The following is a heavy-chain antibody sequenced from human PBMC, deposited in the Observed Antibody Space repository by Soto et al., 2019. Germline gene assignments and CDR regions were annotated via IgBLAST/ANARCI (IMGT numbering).Heavy chain of an antibody. V-gene: IGHV3-30*03. Sequence: GGSLRLSCAASGFTFSSYGMHWVRQAPGKGLEWVAVISYDGSSKYYADSVKGRFSISRDNSKNTLYLQMNSLGAEDTAVYYCATGGDYYYYYMDVWGKGTTVTVSS. CDR3: ATGGDYYYYYMDV. J-gene: IGHJ6*03. CDR2: ISYDGSSK. CDR1: GFTFSSYG.